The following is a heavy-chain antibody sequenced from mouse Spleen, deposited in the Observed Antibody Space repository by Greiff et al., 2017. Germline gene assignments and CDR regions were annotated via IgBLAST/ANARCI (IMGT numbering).Heavy chain of an antibody. V-gene: IGHV14-1*01. CDR1: GFNIKDYY. Sequence: EVQLQQSGAELVRPGASVKLSCTASGFNIKDYYMHWVKQRPEQGLEWIGRIDPEDGDTEYAPKFQGKATMTADTSSNTAYLQLSSLTSEDTAVYYCARSSWGPMDYWGQGTSVTVSS. J-gene: IGHJ4*01. CDR2: IDPEDGDT. CDR3: ARSSWGPMDY. D-gene: IGHD1-1*01.